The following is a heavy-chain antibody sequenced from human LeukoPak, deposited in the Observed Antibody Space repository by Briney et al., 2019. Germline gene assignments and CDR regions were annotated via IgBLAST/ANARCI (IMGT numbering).Heavy chain of an antibody. CDR3: AADYDSFQH. J-gene: IGHJ1*01. CDR2: IYYSGST. CDR1: GGSTSSGGYY. V-gene: IGHV4-31*03. D-gene: IGHD3-3*01. Sequence: PSQTLSLTCTVSGGSTSSGGYYWSWIREHPGKGLEWIGYIYYSGSTYYNPSLKSRVTISVDTSKNQFSLRLSSVTAADMAVYYCAADYDSFQHWGQGTLVTVSS.